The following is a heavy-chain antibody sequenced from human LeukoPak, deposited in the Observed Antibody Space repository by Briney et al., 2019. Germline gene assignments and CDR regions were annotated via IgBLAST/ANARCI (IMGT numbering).Heavy chain of an antibody. CDR2: INHSGST. CDR1: GGSFSGYY. Sequence: SETLSLTCAVHGGSFSGYYWSWIRQPPGKGLEWIGEINHSGSTNYNPSLKSRVTISVDTSKNQFSLKLSSVTAADTAVYYCARGDIVVVPAARPFQHWGQGTLVTVSS. V-gene: IGHV4-34*01. CDR3: ARGDIVVVPAARPFQH. D-gene: IGHD2-2*01. J-gene: IGHJ1*01.